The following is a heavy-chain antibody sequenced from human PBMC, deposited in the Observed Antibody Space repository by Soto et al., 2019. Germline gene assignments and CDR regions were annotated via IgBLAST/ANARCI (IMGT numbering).Heavy chain of an antibody. CDR1: GFTFGDYA. J-gene: IGHJ4*02. V-gene: IGHV3-49*04. CDR3: TRASSLDFDF. Sequence: SLRLSCTTSGFTFGDYALSWVRQAPGKGLEWVGFIRRNAYGGTTDYAASVKGRFTISRDDSKSIAYLQMNSLRTEDTALYYCTRASSLDFDFWGLGTLVTVSS. D-gene: IGHD3-16*01. CDR2: IRRNAYGGTT.